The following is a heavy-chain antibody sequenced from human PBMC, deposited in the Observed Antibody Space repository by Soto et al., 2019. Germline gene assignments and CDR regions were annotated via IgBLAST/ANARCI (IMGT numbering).Heavy chain of an antibody. CDR3: ATDPRWGGYFDY. V-gene: IGHV1-24*01. J-gene: IGHJ4*02. CDR2: FDPEDGET. Sequence: GASVKVSCKVSGYTLTELSMHWVRQAPGKGLEWMGGFDPEDGETIYAQKFQGRVTMTEDTSTDTAYMELSSLRSEDTAVYYCATDPRWGGYFDYWGQGTLVTVSS. CDR1: GYTLTELS. D-gene: IGHD3-16*01.